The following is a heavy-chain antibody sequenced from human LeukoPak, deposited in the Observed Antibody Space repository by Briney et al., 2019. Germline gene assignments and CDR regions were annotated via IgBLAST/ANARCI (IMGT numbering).Heavy chain of an antibody. CDR1: GFTFSNYA. CDR2: ILYDGTMQ. CDR3: ARGGSYYDILTGYHHYYYYYMDV. J-gene: IGHJ6*03. V-gene: IGHV3-30*04. D-gene: IGHD3-9*01. Sequence: GGSLRLSCAASGFTFSNYAMHWVRQAPDKGLEWVGVILYDGTMQYYADSVKGRFTISRDNAKNSLYLQMNSLRAEDTAVYYCARGGSYYDILTGYHHYYYYYMDVWGKGTTVTVSS.